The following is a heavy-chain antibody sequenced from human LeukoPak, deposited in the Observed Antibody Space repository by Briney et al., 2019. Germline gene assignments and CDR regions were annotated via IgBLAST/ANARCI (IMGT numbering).Heavy chain of an antibody. J-gene: IGHJ4*02. CDR1: GYTFTSYY. CDR2: INPSGGST. CDR3: AGYTMVRGVPLYYFDY. Sequence: VASVKVSCKASGYTFTSYYMHWVRQAPGQGLEWMGIINPSGGSTSYAQKFQGRVTMTRDTSTSTVYMELSSLRSEDTAVYYCAGYTMVRGVPLYYFDYWGQGTLVTVSS. V-gene: IGHV1-46*01. D-gene: IGHD3-10*01.